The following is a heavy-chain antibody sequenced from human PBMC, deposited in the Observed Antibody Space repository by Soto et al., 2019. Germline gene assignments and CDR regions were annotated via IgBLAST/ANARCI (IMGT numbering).Heavy chain of an antibody. CDR2: ISYDGYLK. Sequence: VRLVESGGGLVKPGGSLRLSCVASGITFSKYGMQWVRQAPGKGLEWVAVISYDGYLKYYVDSVKGRFTVARDNSKNTLFLEMNSLRVEDTAVYFCAKDFKVSGSHYGTLNYYYGMDVWGQGTTVTVSS. CDR3: AKDFKVSGSHYGTLNYYYGMDV. CDR1: GITFSKYG. D-gene: IGHD3-10*01. V-gene: IGHV3-30*18. J-gene: IGHJ6*02.